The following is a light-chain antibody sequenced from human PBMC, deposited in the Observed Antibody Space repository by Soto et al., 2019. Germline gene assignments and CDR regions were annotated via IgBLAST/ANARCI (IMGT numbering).Light chain of an antibody. CDR2: DVS. CDR3: SSYISSSTLNV. CDR1: SSDVGGYNY. J-gene: IGLJ1*01. Sequence: QSALTQPASVSGSPGQSITISCTGTSSDVGGYNYVSWYQQHPGKAPKLMIYDVSKRPSGVSNRFSGSKSVNTASLTISGLQAEDEADYYCSSYISSSTLNVFGTGTKLTVL. V-gene: IGLV2-14*01.